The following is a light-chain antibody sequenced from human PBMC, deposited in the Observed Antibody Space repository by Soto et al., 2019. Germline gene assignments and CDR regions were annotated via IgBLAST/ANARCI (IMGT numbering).Light chain of an antibody. CDR2: AAS. V-gene: IGKV1-39*01. CDR1: QSISNY. J-gene: IGKJ1*01. CDR3: QQSYNVRT. Sequence: DIQMTQSPSSLSASVGDRVTITCRARQSISNYLNWYQQKPGKAPKLLIYAASNLQSGVPSRFSGSGSGTDFTLTISGLQPEDSATYYCQQSYNVRTFGQGTKVEIK.